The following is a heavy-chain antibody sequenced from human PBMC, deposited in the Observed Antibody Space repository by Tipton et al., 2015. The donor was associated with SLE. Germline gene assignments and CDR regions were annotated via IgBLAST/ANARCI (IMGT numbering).Heavy chain of an antibody. CDR1: GYSISSGYY. CDR3: ASRGAAAAPGWYFDL. D-gene: IGHD6-13*01. J-gene: IGHJ2*01. Sequence: TLSLTCTVSGYSISSGYYWGWIRQPPGKGLEWIGEINHSGSTHYNPSLKSRVTISVDTSKNQFSLKLSSVTAADTAVYYCASRGAAAAPGWYFDLWGRGTLVTVSS. V-gene: IGHV4-38-2*02. CDR2: INHSGST.